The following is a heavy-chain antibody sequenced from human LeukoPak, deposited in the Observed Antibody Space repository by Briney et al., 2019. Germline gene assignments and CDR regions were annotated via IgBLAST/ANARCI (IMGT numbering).Heavy chain of an antibody. Sequence: PGGSLRLSCAASGFTFSSYSMNWVRQAPGKGLEWVSSISSSSSYIYYADSVKGRFTISRDNAKNSLYLQMNSLRAEDTAVYYCARDTHYYDSSGYYGNWGQGTLSPSPQ. CDR3: ARDTHYYDSSGYYGN. J-gene: IGHJ4*02. CDR2: ISSSSSYI. D-gene: IGHD3-22*01. CDR1: GFTFSSYS. V-gene: IGHV3-21*01.